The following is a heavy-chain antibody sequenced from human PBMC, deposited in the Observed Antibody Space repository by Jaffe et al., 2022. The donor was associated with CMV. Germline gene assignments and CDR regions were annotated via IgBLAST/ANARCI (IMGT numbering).Heavy chain of an antibody. J-gene: IGHJ6*02. CDR2: ISAYNGNT. CDR1: GYTFTSYG. CDR3: ARGHSAYCSSTSCKKDYGMDV. D-gene: IGHD2-2*01. V-gene: IGHV1-18*01. Sequence: QVQLVQSGAEVKKPGASVKVSCKASGYTFTSYGISWVRQAPGQGLEWMGWISAYNGNTNYAQKLQGRVTMTTDTSTSTAYMELRSLRSDDTAVYYCARGHSAYCSSTSCKKDYGMDVWGQGTTVTVSS.